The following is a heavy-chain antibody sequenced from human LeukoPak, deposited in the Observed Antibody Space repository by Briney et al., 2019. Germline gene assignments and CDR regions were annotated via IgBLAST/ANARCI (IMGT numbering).Heavy chain of an antibody. CDR2: INPNSGGT. CDR1: GYTLTDYY. D-gene: IGHD6-13*01. J-gene: IGHJ4*02. CDR3: ARGVRIGTTGIIDY. V-gene: IGHV1-2*02. Sequence: ASVKVSCEASGYTLTDYYLHWVRLAPGQRPEWMGWINPNSGGTSYSQKFRGRVTMTRDTSITTAYMELSRLTLDDTAVYYCARGVRIGTTGIIDYWGQGTLVTV.